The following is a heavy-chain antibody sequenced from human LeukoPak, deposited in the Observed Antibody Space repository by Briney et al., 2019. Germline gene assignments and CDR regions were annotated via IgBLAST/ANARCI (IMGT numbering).Heavy chain of an antibody. Sequence: PSETLSLTCTVSGYSISSGYYWGWIRQPPGKGLEWIGSIYHSGSTYYNPSLKSRVTISVDTPKNQFSLKLSSVTAEDTAVYYCARDLEEEQWLVPRYESWGQGTLVTVSS. CDR2: IYHSGST. CDR1: GYSISSGYY. CDR3: ARDLEEEQWLVPRYES. J-gene: IGHJ4*02. V-gene: IGHV4-38-2*02. D-gene: IGHD6-19*01.